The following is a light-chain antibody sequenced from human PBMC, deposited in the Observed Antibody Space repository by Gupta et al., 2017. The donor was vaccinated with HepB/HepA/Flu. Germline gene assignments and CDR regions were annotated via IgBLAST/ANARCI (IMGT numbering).Light chain of an antibody. CDR3: QQYYSTPCS. V-gene: IGKV4-1*01. CDR2: WAS. CDR1: QSVLYSSNNKNY. J-gene: IGKJ2*04. Sequence: DIVMTQSPDSLAVSLGWRATINCKSSQSVLYSSNNKNYLAWYQQKPGQPPKLLIFWASTRESGVPDRFSGSGSGTASTLTISSLQAEDVAVYYCQQYYSTPCSFGQGTKLEIK.